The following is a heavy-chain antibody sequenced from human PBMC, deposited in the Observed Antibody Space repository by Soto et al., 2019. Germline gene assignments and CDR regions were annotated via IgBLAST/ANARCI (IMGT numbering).Heavy chain of an antibody. CDR1: GYTFTSSG. D-gene: IGHD2-2*01. J-gene: IGHJ4*02. V-gene: IGHV1-18*04. CDR3: ARGYCGSTSCYHFDY. Sequence: ASVKVSCKASGYTFTSSGTSWVRRAPGQGLEWMGWISAYNGNTNYAQKLQGRVTMTTDTSTSTAYMELRSLRSDDTAVYYCARGYCGSTSCYHFDYWGQGTLVTVSS. CDR2: ISAYNGNT.